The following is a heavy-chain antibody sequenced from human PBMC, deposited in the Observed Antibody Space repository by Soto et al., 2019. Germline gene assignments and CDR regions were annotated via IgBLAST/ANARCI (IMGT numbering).Heavy chain of an antibody. V-gene: IGHV1-69*01. CDR3: ASDPPGDIVVVPAAIHHYYYYGMDV. CDR2: IIPIFGTA. Sequence: QVQLVQSGAEVKKPGSSVKVSCKASGGTFSSYAISWVRQAPGQGLEWMGGIIPIFGTANYAQKFQGRVTITADESTSTAYMELSSLRSEDTAVYYCASDPPGDIVVVPAAIHHYYYYGMDVWGQGTTVTVSS. CDR1: GGTFSSYA. D-gene: IGHD2-2*02. J-gene: IGHJ6*02.